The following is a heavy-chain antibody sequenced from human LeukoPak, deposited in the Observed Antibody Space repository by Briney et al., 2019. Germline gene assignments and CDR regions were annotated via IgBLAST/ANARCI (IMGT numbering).Heavy chain of an antibody. CDR1: GYTFTSYG. Sequence: ASVKVSCKASGYTFTSYGISWVRQAPGQGLEWMGWISAYNGNTNYAQKLQGRVTMTTDTSTSTAYMELRSLRSDDTAVYYCARDTVSYGSGSGLFDYWGQGTLVTVSS. J-gene: IGHJ4*02. CDR2: ISAYNGNT. V-gene: IGHV1-18*01. CDR3: ARDTVSYGSGSGLFDY. D-gene: IGHD3-10*01.